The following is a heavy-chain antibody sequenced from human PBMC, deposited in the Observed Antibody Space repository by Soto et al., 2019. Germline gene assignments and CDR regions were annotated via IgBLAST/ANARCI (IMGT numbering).Heavy chain of an antibody. V-gene: IGHV3-30*04. J-gene: IGHJ6*02. Sequence: GGSLRLSYAASGFTFSSYAMHWVRQAPGKGLEWVAVISYDGSNKYYADSVKGRFTISRDNSKNTLYLQMNSLRAEDTAVYYCAKEVIPYGDYVYYGMDVWGQGATVTVSS. CDR2: ISYDGSNK. CDR1: GFTFSSYA. D-gene: IGHD4-17*01. CDR3: AKEVIPYGDYVYYGMDV.